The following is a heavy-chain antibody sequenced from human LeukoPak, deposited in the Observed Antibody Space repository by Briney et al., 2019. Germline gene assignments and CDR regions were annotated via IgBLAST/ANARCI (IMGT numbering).Heavy chain of an antibody. CDR3: ARDHRVDYYGSYCFIDV. J-gene: IGHJ6*03. Sequence: PSETLSLTCTVSGGSISSYYWSWIRQPPGKGLEWIGYIYYSGSTNYNPSLKSRVTISVDTSKNQFSLKLSSVTAADTAVYYCARDHRVDYYGSYCFIDVWGKGTTVTVSS. CDR1: GGSISSYY. V-gene: IGHV4-59*12. CDR2: IYYSGST. D-gene: IGHD3-10*01.